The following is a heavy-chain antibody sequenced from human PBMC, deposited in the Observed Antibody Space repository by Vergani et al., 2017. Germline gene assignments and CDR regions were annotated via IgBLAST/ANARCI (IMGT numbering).Heavy chain of an antibody. Sequence: EVQLVQSGAEVKKPGATMKICKVSGYTFTNHYMHWVKQAPGKGLEWMGLVDPEDGETIYAEKFKGRVTIAADTSTDTAHLELSSLRSEDTAVYYCATPQTVTTGGMEVWGQGTTVIVSS. D-gene: IGHD4-17*01. J-gene: IGHJ6*02. CDR1: GYTFTNHY. CDR3: ATPQTVTTGGMEV. V-gene: IGHV1-69-2*01. CDR2: VDPEDGET.